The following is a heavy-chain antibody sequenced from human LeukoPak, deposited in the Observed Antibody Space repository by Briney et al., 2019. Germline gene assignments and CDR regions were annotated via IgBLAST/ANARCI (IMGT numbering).Heavy chain of an antibody. D-gene: IGHD4-17*01. V-gene: IGHV1-2*02. Sequence: ASVKVSCKASGYIFTGYYMHWVRQAPGQGLEWMGWINPNSGDTNYAQKFQGRVTMTRDTSISTAYMELSRLRSDDTAVYYCASGDYGDYLLDYWGQGTLVTVSS. J-gene: IGHJ4*02. CDR2: INPNSGDT. CDR1: GYIFTGYY. CDR3: ASGDYGDYLLDY.